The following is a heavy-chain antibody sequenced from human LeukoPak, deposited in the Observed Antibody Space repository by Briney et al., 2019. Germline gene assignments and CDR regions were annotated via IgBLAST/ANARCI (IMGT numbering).Heavy chain of an antibody. J-gene: IGHJ4*02. D-gene: IGHD4-11*01. V-gene: IGHV3-74*01. CDR2: INSDGTST. CDR1: GFTFMTYW. CDR3: ARDTGYSNYDY. Sequence: PGGSLRLSCAASGFTFMTYWMHWVCQAPGKGLVWVSRINSDGTSTTYADSVKGRFTISGDNAKNTLYLQMNTLRADDSAMYYCARDTGYSNYDYWGQGTLVTVSS.